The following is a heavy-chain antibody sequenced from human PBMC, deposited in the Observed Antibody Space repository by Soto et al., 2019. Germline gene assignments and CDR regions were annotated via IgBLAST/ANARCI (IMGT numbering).Heavy chain of an antibody. J-gene: IGHJ5*02. Sequence: EVQLVESGGGLVQPGGSLRLSCAASGFTFSSYSMNWVRQAPGKGLEWVSYISSSSSTIYYADSVKGRFTISRDNAKXXXXXXXXXXXXXXXXXXXXARXGGNLXWXXXXGX. CDR1: GFTFSSYS. CDR3: ARXGGNLXWXXX. CDR2: ISSSSSTI. D-gene: IGHD1-26*01. V-gene: IGHV3-48*01.